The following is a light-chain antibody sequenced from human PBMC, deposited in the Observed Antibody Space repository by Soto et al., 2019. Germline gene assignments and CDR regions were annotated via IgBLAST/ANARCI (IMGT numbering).Light chain of an antibody. CDR1: QSVSNF. Sequence: EVVLTQSPATLSLSPGERATLSCRASQSVSNFLAWYQQKPGQAPRLLIYDTSDRATGLPARFSGSGSGTDFTLTISRLEPEDFAVYYCQQYGSSPITFGQGTRLEI. J-gene: IGKJ5*01. CDR3: QQYGSSPIT. V-gene: IGKV3-20*01. CDR2: DTS.